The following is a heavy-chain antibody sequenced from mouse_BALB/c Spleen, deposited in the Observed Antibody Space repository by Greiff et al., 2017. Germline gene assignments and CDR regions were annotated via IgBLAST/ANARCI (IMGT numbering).Heavy chain of an antibody. V-gene: IGHV3-2*02. J-gene: IGHJ3*01. Sequence: EVQLQQSGPGLVKPSQSLSLTCTVTGYSITSDYAWNWIRQFPGNKLEWMGYISYSGSTSYNPSLKSRISITRDTSKNQFFLQLNSVTTEDTATYYCARKFAYWGQGTLVTVSA. CDR3: ARKFAY. CDR2: ISYSGST. CDR1: GYSITSDYA.